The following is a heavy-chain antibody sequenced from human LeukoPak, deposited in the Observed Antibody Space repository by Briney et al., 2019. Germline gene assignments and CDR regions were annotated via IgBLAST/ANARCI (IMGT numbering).Heavy chain of an antibody. CDR2: INTAGDT. J-gene: IGHJ4*02. CDR3: ARAPPGSGWLVDY. D-gene: IGHD6-19*01. CDR1: GFTFSSYD. V-gene: IGHV3-13*04. Sequence: GGSLRLSCAASGFTFSSYDMLWVRQATGKGLEWVSAINTAGDTYYPGSVKGRFTISRENDKNSLYLQMNSLRGGDTAMYYCARAPPGSGWLVDYWGQGTLVTVSS.